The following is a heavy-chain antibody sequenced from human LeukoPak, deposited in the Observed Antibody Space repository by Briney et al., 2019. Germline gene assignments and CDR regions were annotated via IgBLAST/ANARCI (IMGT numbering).Heavy chain of an antibody. J-gene: IGHJ6*03. CDR2: INHSGST. D-gene: IGHD3-10*01. CDR1: GGSFSGYF. V-gene: IGHV4-34*01. Sequence: SETLSLTCAVYGGSFSGYFWSWIRQPPGKGLEWIGEINHSGSTNYNPSLKSRVTISVDTSKNQFSLKLNSVTAADRAVYYCARKHGSGRKFPHYYYYYYMDVWGKGTTVTISS. CDR3: ARKHGSGRKFPHYYYYYYMDV.